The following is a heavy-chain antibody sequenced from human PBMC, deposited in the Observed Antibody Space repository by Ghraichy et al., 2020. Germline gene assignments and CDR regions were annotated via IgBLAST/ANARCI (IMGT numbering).Heavy chain of an antibody. Sequence: SVKVSCKASGGTFSSYAISWVRQAPGQGLEWMGGIIPIFGTANYAQKFQGRVTITTDESTSTAYMELSSLRSEDTAVYYCARDEPLDYGGTKDYYYGMDVWGQGTTVTVSS. V-gene: IGHV1-69*05. D-gene: IGHD4-23*01. CDR1: GGTFSSYA. J-gene: IGHJ6*02. CDR2: IIPIFGTA. CDR3: ARDEPLDYGGTKDYYYGMDV.